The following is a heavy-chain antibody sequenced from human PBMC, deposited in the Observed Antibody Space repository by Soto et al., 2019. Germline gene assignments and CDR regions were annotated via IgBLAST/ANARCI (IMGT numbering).Heavy chain of an antibody. D-gene: IGHD3-9*01. V-gene: IGHV3-7*01. Sequence: GGSLRLSCAASGFTFSSYWMSWVRQAPGKGLEWVANIKQDGSEKYYVDSVKGRFTISRDNAKNSLYLQMNSLRAEDTAVYYCARMAWKYYDILTGYYSYFDYWGQGTLVTVSS. CDR2: IKQDGSEK. CDR3: ARMAWKYYDILTGYYSYFDY. J-gene: IGHJ4*02. CDR1: GFTFSSYW.